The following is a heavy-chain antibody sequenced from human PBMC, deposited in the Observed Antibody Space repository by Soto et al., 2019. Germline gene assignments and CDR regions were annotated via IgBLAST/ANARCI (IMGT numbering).Heavy chain of an antibody. Sequence: QVQLQESGPGLVKPSQTLSLTCTVSGGSISSGGYYWSWIRQHPGKGLEWIGYIYYSGSTYYNPSLKSRVTISVDTSKTQFSLKLSSVTAADTAVYYCARAGITMVRGVIGHFDYWGQGTLVTVSS. V-gene: IGHV4-31*03. J-gene: IGHJ4*02. CDR1: GGSISSGGYY. D-gene: IGHD3-10*01. CDR2: IYYSGST. CDR3: ARAGITMVRGVIGHFDY.